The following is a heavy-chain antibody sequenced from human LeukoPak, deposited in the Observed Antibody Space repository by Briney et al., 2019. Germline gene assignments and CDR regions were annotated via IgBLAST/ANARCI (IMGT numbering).Heavy chain of an antibody. CDR3: ARGASGYYGSGSYTFDY. CDR1: GGSISSSNW. Sequence: PSGTLSLTCAVSGGSISSSNWWSWVRQPPGKGLEWIGEIYHSGNTNYNPSLKSRVTTSVDKSKDQFSLKLSSVTAADTAVYYCARGASGYYGSGSYTFDYWGQGTLVTVSS. D-gene: IGHD3-10*01. J-gene: IGHJ4*02. V-gene: IGHV4-4*02. CDR2: IYHSGNT.